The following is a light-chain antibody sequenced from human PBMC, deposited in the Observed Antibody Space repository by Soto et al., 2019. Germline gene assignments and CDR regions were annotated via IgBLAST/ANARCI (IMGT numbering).Light chain of an antibody. CDR1: QSVNNY. V-gene: IGKV3-11*01. Sequence: EIVLTQSPATLSLSPGERGTLSCRASQSVNNYLGWYQQKPGQPPRLLIYDTYRRATGVPARFSGSGSGTDFILTISSLEPEDFAVYYCQQRTNWLGTFGQGTKVESK. CDR3: QQRTNWLGT. J-gene: IGKJ1*01. CDR2: DTY.